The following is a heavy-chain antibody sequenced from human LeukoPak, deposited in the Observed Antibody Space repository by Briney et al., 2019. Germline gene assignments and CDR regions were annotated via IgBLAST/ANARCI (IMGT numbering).Heavy chain of an antibody. D-gene: IGHD3-22*01. J-gene: IGHJ3*02. Sequence: SETLSLTCTVSGGSISSYYWSWIRQPAGKGLEWIGRIYTSGSTNYNPSLKSRVTMSVDTSKNQFSLKLSSVTAADTAVYYCARDPSYYYDSSGRDAFDIWGQGTMVTVSS. V-gene: IGHV4-4*07. CDR2: IYTSGST. CDR1: GGSISSYY. CDR3: ARDPSYYYDSSGRDAFDI.